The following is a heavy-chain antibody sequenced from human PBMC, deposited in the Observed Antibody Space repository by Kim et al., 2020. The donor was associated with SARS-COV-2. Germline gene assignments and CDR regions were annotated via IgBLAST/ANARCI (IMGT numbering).Heavy chain of an antibody. D-gene: IGHD6-19*01. CDR3: ARDRGQWLRDPYYYYMDV. Sequence: SVKVSCKASGGTFSSYAISWVRQAPGQGLEWMGGIIPIFGTANYAQKFQGRVTITADESTSTAYMELSSLRSEDTAVYYCARDRGQWLRDPYYYYMDVWGKGTTVTVSS. CDR2: IIPIFGTA. V-gene: IGHV1-69*13. J-gene: IGHJ6*03. CDR1: GGTFSSYA.